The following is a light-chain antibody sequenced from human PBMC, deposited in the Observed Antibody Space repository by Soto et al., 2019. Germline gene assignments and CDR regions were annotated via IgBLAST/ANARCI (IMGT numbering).Light chain of an antibody. V-gene: IGLV1-44*01. CDR1: SSNIGSGT. CDR3: ASWDDSLTGLYV. Sequence: QSVLTQPPSLSGTPGQRVTISCSGGSSNIGSGTVNWYQQLPGTAPKLLIYNNNQRPSGVPDRFSGSKSGTSGSLAISGLQSEDEADYYCASWDDSLTGLYVFGTGTNVTVL. CDR2: NNN. J-gene: IGLJ1*01.